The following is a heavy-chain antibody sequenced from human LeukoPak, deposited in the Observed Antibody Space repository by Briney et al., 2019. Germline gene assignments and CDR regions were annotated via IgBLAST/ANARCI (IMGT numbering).Heavy chain of an antibody. V-gene: IGHV3-23*01. J-gene: IGHJ3*02. CDR1: GFTFSNYW. CDR2: IGASGGST. D-gene: IGHD5-12*01. CDR3: AKESGISGFDFIDTFDS. Sequence: GGSLRLSCAASGFTFSNYWMTWVRQTPGKGLEWVSGIGASGGSTYSADSVKGRFTISRDNSKNTLYLQMNSLRAEDTAVYYCAKESGISGFDFIDTFDSWGQGTMVTVSS.